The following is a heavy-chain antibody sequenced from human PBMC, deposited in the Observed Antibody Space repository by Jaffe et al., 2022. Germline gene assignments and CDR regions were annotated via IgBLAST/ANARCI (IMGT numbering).Heavy chain of an antibody. CDR3: ARDEGYCSGGSCYFYYYYYYMDV. V-gene: IGHV1-3*01. D-gene: IGHD2-15*01. Sequence: QVQLVQSGAEVKKPGASVKVSCKASGYTFTSYAMHWVRQAPGQRLEWMGWINAGNGNTKYSQKFQGRVTITRDTSASTAYMELSSLRSEDTAVYYCARDEGYCSGGSCYFYYYYYYMDVWGKGTTVTVSS. CDR1: GYTFTSYA. CDR2: INAGNGNT. J-gene: IGHJ6*03.